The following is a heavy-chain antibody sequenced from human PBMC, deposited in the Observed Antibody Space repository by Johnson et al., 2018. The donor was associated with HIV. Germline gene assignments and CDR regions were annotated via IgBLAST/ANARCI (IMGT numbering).Heavy chain of an antibody. CDR3: ARSRGPMRKDAFDS. J-gene: IGHJ3*02. D-gene: IGHD3-10*01. CDR2: IRYDGIGT. CDR1: GFTFSSYG. V-gene: IGHV3-33*08. Sequence: QVQLVESGGGVVQPGTSLRLSCAASGFTFSSYGMHWVRQAPGKGLEWVTFIRYDGIGTYYANSVDGRFTISRDNDKNTLYLEMGSLRVEDMAVYYCARSRGPMRKDAFDSWGQGTKVTVSS.